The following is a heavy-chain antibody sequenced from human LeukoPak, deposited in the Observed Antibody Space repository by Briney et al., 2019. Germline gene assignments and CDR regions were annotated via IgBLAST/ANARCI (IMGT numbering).Heavy chain of an antibody. D-gene: IGHD3-22*01. CDR3: ARDKLDYYDSSGYLYAFDI. CDR1: GFTFSSYA. Sequence: GGSLRLSCAASGFTFSSYAMHWVRQAPGKGLEWVAVISYDGSNKYYADSVKGRFTISRDNSKNTLYLQMNSLRAEDTAVYYCARDKLDYYDSSGYLYAFDIWGQGTMVTVSS. CDR2: ISYDGSNK. V-gene: IGHV3-30-3*01. J-gene: IGHJ3*02.